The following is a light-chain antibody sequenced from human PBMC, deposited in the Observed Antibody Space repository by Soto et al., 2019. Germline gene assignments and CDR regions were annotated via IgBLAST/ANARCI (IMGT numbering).Light chain of an antibody. Sequence: EIVMTQSPATLSVSPGERATLSCRASESVSSKLAWYQQKPGQGPRLLIYGASTRATGIPARFSGSGSGTEFTLTISSLQSEYFAVYYCQHHNNWLWTFGQGTKVEIK. CDR1: ESVSSK. CDR2: GAS. J-gene: IGKJ1*01. V-gene: IGKV3-15*01. CDR3: QHHNNWLWT.